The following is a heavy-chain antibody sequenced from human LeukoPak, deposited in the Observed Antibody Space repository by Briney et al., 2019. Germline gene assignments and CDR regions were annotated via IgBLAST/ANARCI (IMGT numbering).Heavy chain of an antibody. CDR1: GGSISSGDYY. CDR3: ARGGEDGDYCFDY. J-gene: IGHJ4*02. D-gene: IGHD4-17*01. V-gene: IGHV4-30-4*08. Sequence: PSETLSLTCTVSGGSISSGDYYWSWIRQPPGKGLEWIGYIYYSGSTYYNPSLKSRVTISVDTSKNQFSLKLSSVTAADTAVYYCARGGEDGDYCFDYWGQGTLVTVSS. CDR2: IYYSGST.